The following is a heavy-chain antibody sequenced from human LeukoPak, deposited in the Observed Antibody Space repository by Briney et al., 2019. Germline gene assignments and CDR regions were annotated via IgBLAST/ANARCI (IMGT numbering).Heavy chain of an antibody. Sequence: GGSLRLSCAASGFTFSTYAMSWVRRAPGKGLEWVSAISGSGGSTYYADSVKGRFTISRDNSRNTLSLQMNSLRAEDTAVYYCAKDDHGGSGWRDYYDYWGQGTLVTVSS. D-gene: IGHD6-19*01. CDR1: GFTFSTYA. V-gene: IGHV3-23*01. J-gene: IGHJ4*02. CDR3: AKDDHGGSGWRDYYDY. CDR2: ISGSGGST.